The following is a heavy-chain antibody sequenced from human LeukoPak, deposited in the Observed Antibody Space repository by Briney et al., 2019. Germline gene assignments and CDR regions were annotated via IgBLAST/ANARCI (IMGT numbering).Heavy chain of an antibody. V-gene: IGHV4-34*01. Sequence: SETLSLTCAVYGGSFSGYYWSWIRQPPGKGLEWIGEINHSGSTNYNPSLKSRVTISVDTSKNQFSLKLSSVTAADTAVYYCARRPDYVWGSYNYFDYWGQGTLVTVSS. J-gene: IGHJ4*02. CDR2: INHSGST. D-gene: IGHD3-16*01. CDR1: GGSFSGYY. CDR3: ARRPDYVWGSYNYFDY.